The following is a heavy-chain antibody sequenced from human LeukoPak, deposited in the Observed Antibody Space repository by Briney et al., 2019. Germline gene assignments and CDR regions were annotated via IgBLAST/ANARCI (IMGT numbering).Heavy chain of an antibody. CDR1: GYTLTGYY. CDR3: ARDKEMATITLDY. D-gene: IGHD5-24*01. CDR2: INPNSGGT. V-gene: IGHV1-2*02. Sequence: ASVKVSCKASGYTLTGYYMHWVRQAPGQGLEWTGWINPNSGGTNYAQKFQGRVTMTRDTSISTAYMELSRLRSDDTAVYYCARDKEMATITLDYWGQGTLVTVSS. J-gene: IGHJ4*02.